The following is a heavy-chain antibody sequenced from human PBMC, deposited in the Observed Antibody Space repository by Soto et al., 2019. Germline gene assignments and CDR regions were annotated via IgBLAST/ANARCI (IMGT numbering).Heavy chain of an antibody. CDR3: AKDHSTSFYYMDV. CDR1: GFTFDDYA. J-gene: IGHJ6*03. CDR2: ISWNSGSI. V-gene: IGHV3-9*01. D-gene: IGHD2-2*01. Sequence: GGSLRLSCAASGFTFDDYAMHWVRQAPGKGLEWVSGISWNSGSIGYADSVKGRFTISRDNAKNSLYLQMNSLRAEVTALYYCAKDHSTSFYYMDVWGKGTTVTVSS.